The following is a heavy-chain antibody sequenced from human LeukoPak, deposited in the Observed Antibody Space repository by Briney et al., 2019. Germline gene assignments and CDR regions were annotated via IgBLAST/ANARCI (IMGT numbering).Heavy chain of an antibody. Sequence: SETLSLTCAVSNDSIKDYYWNWIRQPPGKGLEWIGFVSNSGSTNYNPSLKSRVTISINTSKRQCSLRLTSVTAADTAVYYCARYEVGSSWAQAFDVWGQGTMVTVSS. V-gene: IGHV4-59*01. CDR1: NDSIKDYY. D-gene: IGHD6-13*01. CDR3: ARYEVGSSWAQAFDV. J-gene: IGHJ3*01. CDR2: VSNSGST.